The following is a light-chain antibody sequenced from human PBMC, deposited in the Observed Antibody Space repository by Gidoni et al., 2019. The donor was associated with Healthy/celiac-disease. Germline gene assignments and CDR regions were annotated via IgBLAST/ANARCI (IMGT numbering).Light chain of an antibody. Sequence: SCRASQSVSSNLAWYQQKPGQAPRLLIYGASTRATGIPARFSGSGSGTEFTLTISSRQSEDFAVYYCQQYNNWPPLTFGGXTKVEIK. CDR1: QSVSSN. J-gene: IGKJ4*01. CDR2: GAS. CDR3: QQYNNWPPLT. V-gene: IGKV3-15*01.